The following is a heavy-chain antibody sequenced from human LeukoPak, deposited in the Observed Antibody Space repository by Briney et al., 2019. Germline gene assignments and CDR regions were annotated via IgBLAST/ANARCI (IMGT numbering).Heavy chain of an antibody. CDR2: VSHDGSTQ. V-gene: IGHV3-30*10. Sequence: GGSLRLSCAASGFSFSIHAMHWVRQAPGKGLEWVAVVSHDGSTQYYTDSVRGRFTISRDNSKNTFYLQMNRLRTDDTAVYYCARAIVGTENLDYWGQGTLVTVSS. D-gene: IGHD5-12*01. J-gene: IGHJ4*02. CDR1: GFSFSIHA. CDR3: ARAIVGTENLDY.